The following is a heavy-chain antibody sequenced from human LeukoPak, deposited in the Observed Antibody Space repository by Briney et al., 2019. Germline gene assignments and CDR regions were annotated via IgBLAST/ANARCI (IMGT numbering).Heavy chain of an antibody. V-gene: IGHV4-4*02. CDR1: GGSISSSNW. Sequence: SGTLSLTCAVSGGSISSSNWWSWVRQPPGKGLEWIGEIYHSGSTNYNPSLKSRVTISVDKSKNQFSLKLSSVTAADTAVYYCARAMVGSSGWYRWDYYYGMDVWGKGTTVTVSS. CDR2: IYHSGST. D-gene: IGHD6-19*01. CDR3: ARAMVGSSGWYRWDYYYGMDV. J-gene: IGHJ6*04.